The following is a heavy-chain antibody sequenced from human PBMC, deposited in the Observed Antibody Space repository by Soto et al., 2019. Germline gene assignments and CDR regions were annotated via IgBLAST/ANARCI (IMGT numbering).Heavy chain of an antibody. J-gene: IGHJ3*02. CDR1: GYTFTSYG. CDR2: ISAYNGNT. D-gene: IGHD2-8*01. Sequence: SVKVSCKASGYTFTSYGISWVRQAPGQGLEWMGWISAYNGNTNYAQKLQGRVTMTTDTSTSTAYMELRSLRSDDTAVYYCARDKDIVLMVYAIDAFDIWGQGTMVTVSS. CDR3: ARDKDIVLMVYAIDAFDI. V-gene: IGHV1-18*01.